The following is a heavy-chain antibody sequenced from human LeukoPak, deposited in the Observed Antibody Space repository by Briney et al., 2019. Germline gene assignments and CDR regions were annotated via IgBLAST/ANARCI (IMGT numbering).Heavy chain of an antibody. CDR1: GYTFTGYY. D-gene: IGHD3-3*01. Sequence: GASVKVSCKASGYTFTGYYMHWVRQAPGQGLEWMGWINPNSGNTGYAQKFQGRVTMTRNTSISTAYMELSSLRSEDTAVYYCAKAGFLEWLLIYYYMDVWGKGTTVTVSS. CDR2: INPNSGNT. J-gene: IGHJ6*03. V-gene: IGHV1-8*02. CDR3: AKAGFLEWLLIYYYMDV.